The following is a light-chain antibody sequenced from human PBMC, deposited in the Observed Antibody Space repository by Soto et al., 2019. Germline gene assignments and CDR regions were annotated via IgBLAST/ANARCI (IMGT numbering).Light chain of an antibody. Sequence: DIQMTHSPSTLSASVGDRVTITCRASQSISSWLAWYQQKPGKAPKLLIYKASTLKSGVPSRFSGSGSGTDFTLTISSLQPEDFATYYCQQSYSTPLWTFGQGTKVDIK. CDR1: QSISSW. J-gene: IGKJ1*01. V-gene: IGKV1-5*03. CDR3: QQSYSTPLWT. CDR2: KAS.